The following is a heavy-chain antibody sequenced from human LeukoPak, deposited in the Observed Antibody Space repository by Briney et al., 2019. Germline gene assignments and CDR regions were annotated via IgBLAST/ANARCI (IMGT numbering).Heavy chain of an antibody. CDR2: ISYDGSNK. CDR1: GFTFSSYG. J-gene: IGHJ5*02. V-gene: IGHV3-30*18. D-gene: IGHD3-10*01. CDR3: SKDLTSDFGGDLDP. Sequence: PGGSLRLSCAASGFTFSSYGMHWVRQAPGKGLEWVAVISYDGSNKYYADSVKGRFTISRDNSKSTVYLQMNSLRVEVAAVYYCSKDLTSDFGGDLDPWGQGTLVTVSS.